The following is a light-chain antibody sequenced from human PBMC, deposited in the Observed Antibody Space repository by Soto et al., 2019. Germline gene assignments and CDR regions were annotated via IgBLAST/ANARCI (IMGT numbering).Light chain of an antibody. Sequence: QSVLTQPASVSGFPGRSITISCTGSSSDVGGYNYVSWYQQHPGKAPKLMINDVSNRPSGVSNRFSGSKSGNTASLTISGLQAEDEADYYCSSYTTSSTVVFGGGTKVTVL. CDR1: SSDVGGYNY. CDR2: DVS. J-gene: IGLJ2*01. V-gene: IGLV2-14*01. CDR3: SSYTTSSTVV.